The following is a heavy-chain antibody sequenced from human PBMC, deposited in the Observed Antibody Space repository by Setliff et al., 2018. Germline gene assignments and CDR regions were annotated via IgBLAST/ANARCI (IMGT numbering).Heavy chain of an antibody. CDR2: IYYSGST. J-gene: IGHJ4*02. D-gene: IGHD2-2*01. Sequence: SETLSLTCTVSGGSISSSGYYWGWIRQPPGKGLEWIGSIYYSGSTYYNPSLKSRVTISVDTSKNQFSLKLSPVTAADTAVYYCARVKIAILPAAIDYWGQGTLVTVSS. CDR3: ARVKIAILPAAIDY. CDR1: GGSISSSGYY. V-gene: IGHV4-39*07.